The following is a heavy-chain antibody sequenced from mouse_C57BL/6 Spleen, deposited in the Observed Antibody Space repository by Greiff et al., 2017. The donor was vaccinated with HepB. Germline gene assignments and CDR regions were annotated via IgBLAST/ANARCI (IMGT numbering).Heavy chain of an antibody. CDR2: IRNKANGYTT. V-gene: IGHV7-3*01. Sequence: DVQLVESGGGLVQPGGSLSLSCAASGFTFTDYYMSWVRQPPGKALEWLGFIRNKANGYTTEYSASVKGRFTISRDNSQSILYLQMNALRAEDSATYYCARWGYYDYYYAMDYWGQGTSVTVSS. CDR1: GFTFTDYY. J-gene: IGHJ4*01. CDR3: ARWGYYDYYYAMDY. D-gene: IGHD2-4*01.